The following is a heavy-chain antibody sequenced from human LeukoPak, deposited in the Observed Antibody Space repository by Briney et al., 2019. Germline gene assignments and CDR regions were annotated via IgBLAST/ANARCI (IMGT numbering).Heavy chain of an antibody. D-gene: IGHD6-13*01. CDR3: AKDRYGSRWCGSSDY. CDR1: GFTFSSYA. J-gene: IGHJ4*02. V-gene: IGHV3-23*01. CDR2: ICCSGGST. Sequence: GGSLSLSCTASGFTFSSYARSWIRQAPGKGLEWVWAICCSGGSTYYANSEKGRFTISRDNSKITLYLQMYSLRAKDTAVYYCAKDRYGSRWCGSSDYWGQGTLVTVSS.